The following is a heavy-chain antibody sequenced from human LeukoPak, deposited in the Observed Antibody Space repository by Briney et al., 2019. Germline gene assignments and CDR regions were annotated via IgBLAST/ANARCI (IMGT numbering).Heavy chain of an antibody. D-gene: IGHD2-2*01. CDR1: GFTFSSYA. CDR2: ISGSGGST. CDR3: AKARIVVVPAALFDY. J-gene: IGHJ4*02. V-gene: IGHV3-23*01. Sequence: GGSLRLSCAAPGFTFSSYAMSWVRQAPGKGLEWVSAISGSGGSTYYADSVKGRFTISRDNSKNTLYLQMNSLRAEDTAVYYCAKARIVVVPAALFDYWGQGTLVTVSS.